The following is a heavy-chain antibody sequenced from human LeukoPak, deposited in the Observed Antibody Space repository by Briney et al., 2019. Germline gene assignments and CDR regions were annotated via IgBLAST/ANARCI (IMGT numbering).Heavy chain of an antibody. CDR2: IYHSGST. CDR1: GGSISSSSYY. V-gene: IGHV4-39*07. Sequence: SETLSLTCTVSGGSISSSSYYWGWIRQPPGKGLEWIGEIYHSGSTNYNPSLKSRVTISVDKSKNQFSLKLSSVTAADTAVYYCARAAPYCSGGSCYLSYYYYYYMDVWGKGTTVTVSS. J-gene: IGHJ6*03. CDR3: ARAAPYCSGGSCYLSYYYYYYMDV. D-gene: IGHD2-15*01.